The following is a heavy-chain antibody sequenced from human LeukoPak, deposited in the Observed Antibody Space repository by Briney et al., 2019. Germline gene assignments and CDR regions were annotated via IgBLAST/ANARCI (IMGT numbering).Heavy chain of an antibody. D-gene: IGHD3-22*01. CDR3: ARSNTDYYDSSGYWYYFDY. V-gene: IGHV1-69*04. CDR1: GGTFSSYA. J-gene: IGHJ4*02. Sequence: GASVKVSCKASGGTFSSYAISWVRQAPGQGLEWMGRIIPILGIANYAQKFQGRVTITADKSTSTAYIELSSLRSEDTAVYYCARSNTDYYDSSGYWYYFDYWGQGTLVTVSS. CDR2: IIPILGIA.